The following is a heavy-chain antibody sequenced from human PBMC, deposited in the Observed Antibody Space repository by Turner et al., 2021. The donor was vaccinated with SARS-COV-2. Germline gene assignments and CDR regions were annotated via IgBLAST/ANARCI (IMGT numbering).Heavy chain of an antibody. Sequence: QVQLVQSGDEVKKPGASVKVSCKASGYTFTSYDINWVRQDTGQGLEWMGWMNPDSGNTAYAQKFQGRVTITRNTSISTAYMELSSLRSEDTAVYYCARGGYCSSTSCSPYWYFDLWGRGTLVTVSS. J-gene: IGHJ2*01. D-gene: IGHD2-2*01. CDR2: MNPDSGNT. V-gene: IGHV1-8*03. CDR3: ARGGYCSSTSCSPYWYFDL. CDR1: GYTFTSYD.